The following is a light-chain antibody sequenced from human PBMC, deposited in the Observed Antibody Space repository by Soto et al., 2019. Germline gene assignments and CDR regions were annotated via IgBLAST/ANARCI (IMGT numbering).Light chain of an antibody. J-gene: IGKJ5*01. CDR2: DAS. CDR1: QSVSSY. V-gene: IGKV3-11*01. Sequence: IVLTQSQATLSLSPGERATLSCLASQSVSSYLAWYQQKPSQAPRLLIYDASNRATGIPARFSGSGSGTDFTLTISSLAPEDSAVYYCQQRSNWPPITFGQGTRLEIK. CDR3: QQRSNWPPIT.